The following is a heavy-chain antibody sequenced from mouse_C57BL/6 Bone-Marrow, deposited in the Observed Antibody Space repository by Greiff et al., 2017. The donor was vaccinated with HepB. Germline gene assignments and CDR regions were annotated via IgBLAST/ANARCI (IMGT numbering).Heavy chain of an antibody. CDR3: ARRGITTVPPDY. V-gene: IGHV1-55*01. CDR1: GYTFTSYW. Sequence: VKLQQPGAELVKPGASVKMSCKASGYTFTSYWITWVKQRPGQGLEWIGDIYPGSGSTNYNEKFKSKATLTVDTSSSTAYMQLSSLTSEDSAVYYCARRGITTVPPDYWGQGTTLTVSS. CDR2: IYPGSGST. D-gene: IGHD1-1*01. J-gene: IGHJ2*01.